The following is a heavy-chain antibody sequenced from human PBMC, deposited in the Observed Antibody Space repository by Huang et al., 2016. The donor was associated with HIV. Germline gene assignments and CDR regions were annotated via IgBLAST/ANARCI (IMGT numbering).Heavy chain of an antibody. Sequence: QVQLQQWGAGLLKPSETLSLTCAVHGGSFSGYFWSWVRQPPGKGLKWIGEINHRVSTNYNPSLKSRVTISRDTSKNQFSRKLSSVTAADTAVYYCTRGAVRYFDRGGTRYYGMDVWGQGTTVTVSS. CDR3: TRGAVRYFDRGGTRYYGMDV. J-gene: IGHJ6*02. V-gene: IGHV4-34*01. D-gene: IGHD3-9*01. CDR2: INHRVST. CDR1: GGSFSGYF.